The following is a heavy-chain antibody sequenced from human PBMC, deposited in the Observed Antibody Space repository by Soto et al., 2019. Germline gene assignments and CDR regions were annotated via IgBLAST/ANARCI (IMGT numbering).Heavy chain of an antibody. D-gene: IGHD2-15*01. V-gene: IGHV1-2*02. CDR3: SRVNVVVENATREYYFDY. Sequence: GXSLKVSCNACGYTFNRYYMNWVRQAPGQGLEWMGWINPNSGGTNYAQKFQCRVTMTRDTSINTAYMEVSRLRSDDTAVYYCSRVNVVVENATREYYFDYWGQGTLVTVSS. J-gene: IGHJ4*02. CDR2: INPNSGGT. CDR1: GYTFNRYY.